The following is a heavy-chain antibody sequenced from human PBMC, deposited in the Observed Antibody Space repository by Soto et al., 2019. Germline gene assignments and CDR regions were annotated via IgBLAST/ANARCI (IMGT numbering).Heavy chain of an antibody. J-gene: IGHJ4*02. CDR1: GFTFSSYA. CDR2: ISYDGSNK. Sequence: QVQLVESGGGVVQPGRSLRLSCAASGFTFSSYAMHWVRQAPGKGLEWVAVISYDGSNKYYADSVKGRFTISRDNSKNTLYLQMKSLRAEDTAVYYCARGAVGAYFDYWGQGTLVTVSS. D-gene: IGHD1-26*01. CDR3: ARGAVGAYFDY. V-gene: IGHV3-30-3*01.